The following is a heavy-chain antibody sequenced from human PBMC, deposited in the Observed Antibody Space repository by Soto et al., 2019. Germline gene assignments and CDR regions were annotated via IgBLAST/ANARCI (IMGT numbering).Heavy chain of an antibody. CDR1: GYTFSDYY. CDR2: IDTSSNKI. V-gene: IGHV3-11*01. CDR3: ASHYDMWSGYLSPVDY. Sequence: QVQLVESGGDLVKRGGSLRLSSAASGYTFSDYYMSWIRQDPGQGLEWISDIDTSSNKIYYADSVKGRFTISRDNAKNSRDLEMNRLRDEDTAVYYRASHYDMWSGYLSPVDYWGQGTLVTVSS. J-gene: IGHJ4*02. D-gene: IGHD3-3*01.